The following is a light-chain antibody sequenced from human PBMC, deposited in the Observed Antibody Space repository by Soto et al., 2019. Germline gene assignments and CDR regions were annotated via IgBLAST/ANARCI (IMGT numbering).Light chain of an antibody. Sequence: QTVVTQEPSLTVSPGGTVTLTCGSSTGAVTSGHYPYWFQQRPGQAPRTLIYDTSYRHSWTPARFSGSLLGGKAALTLSGAQADDEAYYYFLLSYSGPRGVFGTGTKVTVL. CDR1: TGAVTSGHY. CDR3: LLSYSGPRGV. CDR2: DTS. J-gene: IGLJ1*01. V-gene: IGLV7-46*01.